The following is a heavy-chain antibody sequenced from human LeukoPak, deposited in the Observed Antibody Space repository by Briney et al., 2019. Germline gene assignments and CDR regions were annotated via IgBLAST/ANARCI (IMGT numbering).Heavy chain of an antibody. J-gene: IGHJ4*02. D-gene: IGHD1-1*01. V-gene: IGHV3-30*03. Sequence: PGRSPRLSCAASGFTFSSYGMHWVRQAPGKGLEWVAVISYDGSNKYYADSVKGRFTISRDNAKNSLYLQVNSLRAEDTAVYYCARDLNWNDGFDYWGQGTLVTVSS. CDR2: ISYDGSNK. CDR3: ARDLNWNDGFDY. CDR1: GFTFSSYG.